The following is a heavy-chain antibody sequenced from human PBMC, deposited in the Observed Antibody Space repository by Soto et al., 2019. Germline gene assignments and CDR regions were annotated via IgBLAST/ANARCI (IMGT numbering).Heavy chain of an antibody. V-gene: IGHV3-23*01. CDR1: GVIFSNYA. Sequence: EVQLLESGGGLVQPGGSLRLSCAASGVIFSNYAMTWVRQAPGKGLAWVSTITGRGGRTPYTVSVKGRFTISGDNSNSRTSMDPQMQSLRAELTAIYYCAKDLNKLTVAVGVSCDFDLWCQGTLVTVSS. CDR3: AKDLNKLTVAVGVSCDFDL. CDR2: ITGRGGRT. J-gene: IGHJ4*02. D-gene: IGHD2-2*01.